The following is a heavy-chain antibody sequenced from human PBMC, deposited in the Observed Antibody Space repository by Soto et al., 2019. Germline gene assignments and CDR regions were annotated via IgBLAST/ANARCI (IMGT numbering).Heavy chain of an antibody. J-gene: IGHJ5*02. CDR3: AKGEYCSGGSCYPPSWFDP. CDR1: GYTFTSYA. CDR2: INAGNGNT. Sequence: GASVKVSCKASGYTFTSYAMHWVRQAPGQRLEWMGWINAGNGNTKYSQKFKGRVTITRDTSASTAYMELSSLRSEDTAVYYCAKGEYCSGGSCYPPSWFDPWGQGTLVTVSS. V-gene: IGHV1-3*01. D-gene: IGHD2-15*01.